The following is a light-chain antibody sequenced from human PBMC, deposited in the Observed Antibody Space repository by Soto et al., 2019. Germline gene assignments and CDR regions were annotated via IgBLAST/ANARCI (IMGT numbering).Light chain of an antibody. CDR2: SVS. J-gene: IGKJ1*01. V-gene: IGKV3-20*01. CDR3: LHHGSSLWT. CDR1: QSVSNDY. Sequence: ELVLTQSPCTLSLSLGVRATLSVRASQSVSNDYVALVQQKPGQTPRLLIYSVSSRATGVPDRFSGSGSGTDFTLTISRLEPEDFAMYYCLHHGSSLWTFGQVTKVDIK.